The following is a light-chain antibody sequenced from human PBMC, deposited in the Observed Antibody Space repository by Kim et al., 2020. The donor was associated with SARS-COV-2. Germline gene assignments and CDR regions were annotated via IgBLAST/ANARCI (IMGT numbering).Light chain of an antibody. CDR1: SSDVGGYNY. V-gene: IGLV2-14*03. J-gene: IGLJ3*02. CDR3: NLYTSSLTLV. CDR2: DVS. Sequence: GQSCTISCIGTSSDVGGYNYVSWYQQHPGKSPKLMIFDVSNRPSGVSNRFSCSKSGNTASLTISGLQAEYEADYYCNLYTSSLTLVFGGGTQLTVL.